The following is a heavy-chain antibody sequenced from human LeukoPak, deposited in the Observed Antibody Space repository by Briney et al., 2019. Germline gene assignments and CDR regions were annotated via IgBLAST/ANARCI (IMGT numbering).Heavy chain of an antibody. D-gene: IGHD4-17*01. J-gene: IGHJ6*02. CDR3: AGGDYDRRLGYYYGMDV. CDR2: INSDGSST. CDR1: GFTFGSYW. Sequence: GGSLRLSCAASGFTFGSYWMHWVRQAPGKGLVWVSRINSDGSSTSYADSVKGRFTISRDNAKNTLYLQMNSLRAEDTAVYYCAGGDYDRRLGYYYGMDVWGQGTTVTVSS. V-gene: IGHV3-74*01.